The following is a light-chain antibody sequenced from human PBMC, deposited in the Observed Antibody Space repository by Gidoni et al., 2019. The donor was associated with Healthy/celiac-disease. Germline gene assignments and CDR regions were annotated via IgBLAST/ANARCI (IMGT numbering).Light chain of an antibody. V-gene: IGKV1-33*01. CDR1: PDISNY. J-gene: IGKJ4*01. CDR2: DAS. Sequence: DIQITQSPSSLSASVGDRVTITCQASPDISNYLNWYQQKPGKAPKLLIYDASNLETGVPSRFSGSGSGTDFTFTISSLQPEDIATYYCQQYDNLLALTFGGGTKVEIK. CDR3: QQYDNLLALT.